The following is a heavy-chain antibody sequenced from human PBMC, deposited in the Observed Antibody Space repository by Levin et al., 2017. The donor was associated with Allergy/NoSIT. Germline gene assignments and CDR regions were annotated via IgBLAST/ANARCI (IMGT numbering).Heavy chain of an antibody. J-gene: IGHJ4*02. CDR3: ARGTRVPDY. Sequence: LSLTCAVSGFTFSDYYMSWIRQAPGKGLEWVSFISSSSSYAVYADSVKGRFTISRDNAKNSLYLQVNSLRVEDTAVYYCARGTRVPDYWGQGTLVTVSS. CDR1: GFTFSDYY. V-gene: IGHV3-11*05. CDR2: ISSSSSYA.